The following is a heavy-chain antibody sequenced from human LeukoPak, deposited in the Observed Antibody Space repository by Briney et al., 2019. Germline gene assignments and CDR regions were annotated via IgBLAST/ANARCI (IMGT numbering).Heavy chain of an antibody. CDR3: AGLAESSGAPPCYFDY. V-gene: IGHV4-39*01. Sequence: PSETLSLTCTVSGGSISSSSYYWGWIRQPPWKGLERIGSIYYSGSTYYNPSLKSRVTISVDTSKNQFSLKLSSVTAADTAVYYCAGLAESSGAPPCYFDYWGQGTLVTVSS. D-gene: IGHD3-22*01. CDR1: GGSISSSSYY. CDR2: IYYSGST. J-gene: IGHJ4*02.